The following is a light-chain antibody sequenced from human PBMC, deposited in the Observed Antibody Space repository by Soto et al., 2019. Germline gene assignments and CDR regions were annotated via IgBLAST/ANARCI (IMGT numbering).Light chain of an antibody. J-gene: IGLJ3*02. CDR3: QAYDYALTASV. CDR1: SSDVGGYHY. Sequence: QSVLTQPRSVSGSPGQSVTLSCTGTSSDVGGYHYVSWYQHHPGKAPKIIIYDVNKRPSGVPERFSGSKSGTSASLAITGLQAEDEADYYCQAYDYALTASVFGGGTKVTVL. V-gene: IGLV2-11*01. CDR2: DVN.